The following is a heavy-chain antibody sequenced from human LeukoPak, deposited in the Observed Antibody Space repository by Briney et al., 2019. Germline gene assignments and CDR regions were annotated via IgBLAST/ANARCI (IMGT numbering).Heavy chain of an antibody. CDR2: ISSSTTYI. CDR3: ARGPYYDILTGYSNDY. D-gene: IGHD3-9*01. Sequence: GGSLRLSCAASGFTFSTYSMNWVRQAPGKGLEWVSSISSSTTYIYYADSVKGRFTISRDNAKNSLYLKMHSLRAEDTAVYYCARGPYYDILTGYSNDYWGQGTLVTVSS. CDR1: GFTFSTYS. J-gene: IGHJ4*02. V-gene: IGHV3-21*01.